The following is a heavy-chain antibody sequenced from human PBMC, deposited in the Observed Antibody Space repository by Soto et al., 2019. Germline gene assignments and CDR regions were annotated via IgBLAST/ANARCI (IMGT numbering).Heavy chain of an antibody. J-gene: IGHJ4*02. D-gene: IGHD4-17*01. V-gene: IGHV3-30*18. CDR3: AKDRGALRWSEEHYYFDY. Sequence: PGGSLRLSCAASGFTFSSYGMHWVRQAPGKGLEWVAVILDDGSKKYYADSMKGRFTISRDNSKNTLYLQMNSLRAEDTALYYCAKDRGALRWSEEHYYFDYWGQGSLVTVSS. CDR2: ILDDGSKK. CDR1: GFTFSSYG.